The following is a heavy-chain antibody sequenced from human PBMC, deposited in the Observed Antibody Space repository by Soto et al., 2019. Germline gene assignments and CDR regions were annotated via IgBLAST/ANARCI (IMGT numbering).Heavy chain of an antibody. CDR1: GFTFRSYA. CDR2: ISGSGGST. CDR3: EVGATNACDY. V-gene: IGHV3-23*01. Sequence: EVQLLESGGGLVQPGGSLRLSCAASGFTFRSYAMSWVRQAPGKGLEWVSAISGSGGSTYYADYVKGRFTISRDNSKNTLYLQMNNLRAEDTAVYYCEVGATNACDYWGQGTLVTVSS. D-gene: IGHD1-26*01. J-gene: IGHJ4*02.